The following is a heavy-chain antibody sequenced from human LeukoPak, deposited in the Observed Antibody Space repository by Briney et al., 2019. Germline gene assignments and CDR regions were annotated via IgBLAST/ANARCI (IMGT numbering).Heavy chain of an antibody. CDR3: ARHGGITIFGGAQPGGAFDI. CDR2: IIPIFGTA. CDR1: GGTFSSYA. J-gene: IGHJ3*02. D-gene: IGHD3-3*01. Sequence: ASVKVSCKSSGGTFSSYAVSWVRQAPGQGLEWMGGIIPIFGTANYAQKFQGRVTITTDESTSTAYMELSSLRSEDTAVYYCARHGGITIFGGAQPGGAFDIWGQGTMVTVSS. V-gene: IGHV1-69*05.